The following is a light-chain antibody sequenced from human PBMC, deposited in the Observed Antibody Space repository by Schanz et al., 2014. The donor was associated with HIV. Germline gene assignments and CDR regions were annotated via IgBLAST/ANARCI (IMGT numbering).Light chain of an antibody. V-gene: IGKV3-20*01. CDR1: QSLGSNF. CDR2: GAS. J-gene: IGKJ1*01. Sequence: IVLTQSPGTLSLSPGERAALSCRASQSLGSNFLAWYQQKPGQAPRLLIFGASNRATGIPDRFSGSESGTDFTLTISRVEAEDYAVYYCQQYDSPPWTF. CDR3: QQYDSPPWT.